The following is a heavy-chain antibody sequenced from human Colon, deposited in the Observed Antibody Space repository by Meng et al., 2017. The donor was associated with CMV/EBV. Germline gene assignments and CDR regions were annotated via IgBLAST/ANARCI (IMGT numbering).Heavy chain of an antibody. CDR2: ISYDGSNK. CDR3: ARGGYYDSSGQNWFDP. D-gene: IGHD3-22*01. CDR1: GFAFSTYA. Sequence: SGFAFSTYAMHWVRQTPGKGLEWVAVISYDGSNKYYADSVKGRFTISRDNSKNTLHLQMNTLRAEDTALYYCARGGYYDSSGQNWFDPWGQGTLVTVSS. V-gene: IGHV3-30-3*01. J-gene: IGHJ5*02.